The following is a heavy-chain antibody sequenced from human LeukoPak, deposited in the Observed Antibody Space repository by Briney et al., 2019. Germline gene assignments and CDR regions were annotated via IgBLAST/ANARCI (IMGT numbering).Heavy chain of an antibody. CDR1: GGSISSTSSY. CDR2: VRYSGKT. J-gene: IGHJ4*02. V-gene: IGHV4-39*01. Sequence: SETLSLTCTVSGGSISSTSSYWGWIRQPPGKGLEWIGSVRYSGKTYYNPSLKSRVTMSLDASKNQFSLRLTSVTAADTAVYSCARHYYDSSGLAYYFDYWGQGTLVTVSS. CDR3: ARHYYDSSGLAYYFDY. D-gene: IGHD3-22*01.